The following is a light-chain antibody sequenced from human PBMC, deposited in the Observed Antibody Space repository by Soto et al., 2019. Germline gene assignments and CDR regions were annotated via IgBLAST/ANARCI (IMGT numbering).Light chain of an antibody. V-gene: IGKV3-20*01. CDR2: RAS. Sequence: EIVLTQSPGTLSLSPGERATLSCRASQTVSGSYLAWYQQKGGQTPRLLIYRASSRATGIPDRFSGSESATVFTLTISSLEPEDFAVYYCHQYLTSPWTLGQGTKVEIK. J-gene: IGKJ1*01. CDR3: HQYLTSPWT. CDR1: QTVSGSY.